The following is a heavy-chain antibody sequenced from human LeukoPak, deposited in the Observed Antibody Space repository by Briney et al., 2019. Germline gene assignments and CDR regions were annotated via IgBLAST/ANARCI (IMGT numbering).Heavy chain of an antibody. CDR2: IYYSGST. CDR3: ARGPHSSGYKF. V-gene: IGHV4-59*01. J-gene: IGHJ4*02. Sequence: HPSETLSLTCTVSVGSISSYYWCWIRQPPGKGLEWIGYIYYSGSTNYNPSLKSRVTISVDTSKNQFSLKLSSVTAADTAMYYCARGPHSSGYKFWGQGTLVTVSS. D-gene: IGHD3-22*01. CDR1: VGSISSYY.